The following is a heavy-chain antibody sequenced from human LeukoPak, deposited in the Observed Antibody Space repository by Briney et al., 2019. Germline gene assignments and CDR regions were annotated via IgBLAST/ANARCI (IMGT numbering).Heavy chain of an antibody. Sequence: GGSLRLFRAASGLTFNKHAMSLVRPAPGEGLELVSTISGSGGSTYYADSVKGRFTISRDNSKNALYLQMNSLRAEDTAVYYCAKVLATYYYDSSFDYWGQGTLVTVSS. CDR2: ISGSGGST. D-gene: IGHD3-22*01. CDR3: AKVLATYYYDSSFDY. CDR1: GLTFNKHA. V-gene: IGHV3-23*01. J-gene: IGHJ4*02.